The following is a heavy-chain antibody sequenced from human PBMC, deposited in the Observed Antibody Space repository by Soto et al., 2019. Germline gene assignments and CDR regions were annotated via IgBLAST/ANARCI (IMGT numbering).Heavy chain of an antibody. J-gene: IGHJ3*02. D-gene: IGHD2-15*01. CDR2: IIPILGTA. CDR1: GGTFSSYA. V-gene: IGHV1-69*12. CDR3: ARWLRLLVAAEYDAFDI. Sequence: QVQLVQSGAEVKKPGSSVKVSCKASGGTFSSYAISWVRQAPGQGLAWMGGIIPILGTANYAQKFQARVTITADESTSTAYMELSSLRSEDTAVYYCARWLRLLVAAEYDAFDIWGQGTMVTASS.